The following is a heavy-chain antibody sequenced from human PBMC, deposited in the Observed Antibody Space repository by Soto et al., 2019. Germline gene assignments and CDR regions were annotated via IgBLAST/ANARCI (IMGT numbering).Heavy chain of an antibody. D-gene: IGHD5-18*01. V-gene: IGHV3-21*01. CDR3: ARDQPGYSYGYGLGY. CDR2: ISSSSSYI. J-gene: IGHJ4*02. CDR1: GFTFSSYS. Sequence: EVQLVESGGGLVKPGGSLRLSCAASGFTFSSYSMNWVRQAPGKGLEWVSSISSSSSYIYYADSVNGRFTISRDNAKNSLSLQMNSLRAEDTAVYYCARDQPGYSYGYGLGYWGQGTLVTVSS.